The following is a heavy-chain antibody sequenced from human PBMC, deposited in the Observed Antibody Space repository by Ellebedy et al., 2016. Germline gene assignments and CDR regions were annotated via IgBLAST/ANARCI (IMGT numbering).Heavy chain of an antibody. J-gene: IGHJ4*02. CDR1: GDSISNYY. V-gene: IGHV4-59*13. CDR3: ARNFGVGTSSYYLDY. D-gene: IGHD3-3*01. CDR2: ISYGGTT. Sequence: GSLRLSXTVSGDSISNYYWSWIRQPPGKGLEWIAYISYGGTTRYSPSLKSRVTISVDTSKNQFSLKLTSVTAADTAVYYCARNFGVGTSSYYLDYWGQGTLVTVSS.